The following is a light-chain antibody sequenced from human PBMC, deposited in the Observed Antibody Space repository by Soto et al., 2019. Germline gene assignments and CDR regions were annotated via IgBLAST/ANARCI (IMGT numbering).Light chain of an antibody. CDR2: SNN. V-gene: IGLV1-47*02. CDR1: SSNIGSNY. CDR3: AAWDDSLSGYVV. J-gene: IGLJ2*01. Sequence: QSVLTQPPSASGTPGQRVTISCSGSSSNIGSNYVYWYQQLPGTAPKLLIYSNNQRPSGVPDRFSGSKSGTSASLAISGLRSEDEADYYCAAWDDSLSGYVVFCGGTKLTVL.